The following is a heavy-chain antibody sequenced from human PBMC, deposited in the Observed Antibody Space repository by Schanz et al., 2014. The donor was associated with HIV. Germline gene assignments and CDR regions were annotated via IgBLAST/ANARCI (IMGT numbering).Heavy chain of an antibody. CDR3: AKVGRIYSTTWIDY. Sequence: QVQLVESGGGVVQPGRSLRLSCAASGFTFSSYGMHWVRQAPGKGLEWVAVISYDGSSKYYADSVQGRFTITRDNSKSTLYLQMNSLRAEDTAVYYCAKVGRIYSTTWIDYWGQGTLVTVSS. D-gene: IGHD2-2*01. CDR1: GFTFSSYG. CDR2: ISYDGSSK. V-gene: IGHV3-30*18. J-gene: IGHJ4*02.